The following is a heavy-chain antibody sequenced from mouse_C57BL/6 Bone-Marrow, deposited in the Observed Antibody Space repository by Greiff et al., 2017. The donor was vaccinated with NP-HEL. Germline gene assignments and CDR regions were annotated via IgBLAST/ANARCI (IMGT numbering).Heavy chain of an antibody. CDR1: GFTFSDYG. CDR3: ARHHYGNYFDY. J-gene: IGHJ2*01. Sequence: EVQVVESGGGLVQPGGSLKLSCAASGFTFSDYGMAWVRQAPRKGPEWVAFLSNLAYSIYYADTVTGRFTISRENAKNTLYLEMSSLRSEDTAMYYCARHHYGNYFDYWGQGTTLTVSS. CDR2: LSNLAYSI. D-gene: IGHD2-1*01. V-gene: IGHV5-15*01.